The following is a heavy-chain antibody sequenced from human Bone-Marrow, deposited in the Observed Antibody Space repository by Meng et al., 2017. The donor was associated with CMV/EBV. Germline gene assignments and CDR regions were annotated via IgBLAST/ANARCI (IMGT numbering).Heavy chain of an antibody. J-gene: IGHJ4*02. CDR1: GFTFSGYS. V-gene: IGHV3-23*01. CDR2: IRGNGDIT. CDR3: AKAEEPSQLIESYLDY. Sequence: GGSLRLSCAASGFTFSGYSMNWVRQAPGKGLEWVSAIRGNGDITHYADSVRGRFTISRDNSKNTLYLQMHSLRAEDTAVYYCAKAEEPSQLIESYLDYWGQGTLVTVSS. D-gene: IGHD1-1*01.